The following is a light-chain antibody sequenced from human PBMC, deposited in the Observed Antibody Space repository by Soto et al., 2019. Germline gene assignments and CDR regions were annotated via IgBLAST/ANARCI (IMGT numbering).Light chain of an antibody. CDR2: ALS. Sequence: DIQLTQSPSSLSASVGDRVTISCRASQNIYTYVNWYQLKPGKAPKLLIFALSTLQSGVPSRFSGSGPGAYFRHTISSRHPEDFATYHCQQRYSNILSFGGGTRVEL. CDR3: QQRYSNILS. V-gene: IGKV1-39*01. CDR1: QNIYTY. J-gene: IGKJ4*01.